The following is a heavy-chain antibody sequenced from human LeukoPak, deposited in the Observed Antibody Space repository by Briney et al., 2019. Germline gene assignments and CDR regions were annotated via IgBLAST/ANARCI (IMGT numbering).Heavy chain of an antibody. D-gene: IGHD1-26*01. Sequence: GGSLGLSCAASGFTFSSYSMNWVRQAPGKGLEWVSSISSSSSYIYYAASVKGRFTIPRDNAKNSLYLQMNSLRAEDTAVYYCARQVLGYSGSYSLDYWGQGTLVTVSS. CDR2: ISSSSSYI. CDR1: GFTFSSYS. J-gene: IGHJ4*02. CDR3: ARQVLGYSGSYSLDY. V-gene: IGHV3-21*01.